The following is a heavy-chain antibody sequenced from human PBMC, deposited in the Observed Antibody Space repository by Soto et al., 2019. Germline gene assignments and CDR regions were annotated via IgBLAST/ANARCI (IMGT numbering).Heavy chain of an antibody. CDR3: ARVDMAPMLPAY. J-gene: IGHJ1*01. V-gene: IGHV4-39*07. D-gene: IGHD2-15*01. CDR2: IYYSGST. Sequence: PSETLSLTCTVSGGSIGGSTYYWDWIRQPPGKGLEWIGSIYYSGSTYYNPSLKSRVTVSVDTSKNQFSLKLRSVTAADTAVYYFARVDMAPMLPAYCGQGTLVPGSS. CDR1: GGSIGGSTYY.